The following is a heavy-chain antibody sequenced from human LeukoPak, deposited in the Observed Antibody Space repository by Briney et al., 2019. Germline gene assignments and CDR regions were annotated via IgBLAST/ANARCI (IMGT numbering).Heavy chain of an antibody. J-gene: IGHJ5*02. Sequence: GGSLRLSCAASGFTFSSYAMSWVRQAPGKGLEWVSGISGSGGSTYFADSVKGRFTISRDNSKNTLYLQMNSLRAEDTAVYYCARERAYDSSVGWFDPWGQGTLVTVSS. CDR3: ARERAYDSSVGWFDP. D-gene: IGHD3-22*01. CDR2: ISGSGGST. CDR1: GFTFSSYA. V-gene: IGHV3-23*01.